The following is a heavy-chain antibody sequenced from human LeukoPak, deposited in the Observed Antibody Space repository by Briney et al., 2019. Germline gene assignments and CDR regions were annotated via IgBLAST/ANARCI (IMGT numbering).Heavy chain of an antibody. V-gene: IGHV4-59*08. CDR1: GGPIRSYY. Sequence: SETLSLTCTVSGGPIRSYYWSWIRQPPGKGLEWIGYIYYSGSTNYSPSLKSRVTISVDTSKNHFSLKLSSVTAADTAFYYCARHVSAVKWFDPWGQGTLVTVSS. CDR3: ARHVSAVKWFDP. J-gene: IGHJ5*02. D-gene: IGHD4-11*01. CDR2: IYYSGST.